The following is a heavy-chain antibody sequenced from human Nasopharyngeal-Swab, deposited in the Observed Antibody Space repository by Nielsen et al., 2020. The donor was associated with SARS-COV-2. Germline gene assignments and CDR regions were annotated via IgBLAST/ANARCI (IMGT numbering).Heavy chain of an antibody. CDR2: INSDGSST. CDR3: ARGYGSYPYYYGMDV. CDR1: GFPSRSYW. D-gene: IGHD1-26*01. V-gene: IGHV3-74*01. Sequence: GESLKIPCAASGFPSRSYWMHWVRQAPGKGLVWVSRINSDGSSTSYADSVKGRFTISRDNAKNTLYLQMNSLRAEDTAVYYCARGYGSYPYYYGMDVWGQGTTVTVSS. J-gene: IGHJ6*02.